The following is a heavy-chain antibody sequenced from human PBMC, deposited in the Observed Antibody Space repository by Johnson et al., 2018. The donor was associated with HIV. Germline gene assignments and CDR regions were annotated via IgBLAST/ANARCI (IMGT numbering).Heavy chain of an antibody. V-gene: IGHV3-30*03. D-gene: IGHD5-18*01. Sequence: QVQLVASGGGVVQPGRSLRLSCAASGFTFSSYGMHWVRQAPGKGLEWVAVISYAGSNEYYAASVKGRFTISSANSKNTRYLQMNSLSDEDTAVYYCAIDRYPEDTAMAVEDAFDIWGQGTMVTVSS. CDR2: ISYAGSNE. CDR3: AIDRYPEDTAMAVEDAFDI. J-gene: IGHJ3*02. CDR1: GFTFSSYG.